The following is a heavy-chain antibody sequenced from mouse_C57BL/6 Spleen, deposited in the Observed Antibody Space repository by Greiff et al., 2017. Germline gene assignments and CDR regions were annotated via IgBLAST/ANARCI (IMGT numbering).Heavy chain of an antibody. V-gene: IGHV5-9-1*02. D-gene: IGHD4-1*01. CDR1: GFTFSSYA. CDR3: TRAWDEEDWYFDV. Sequence: EVQGVESGEGLVKPGGSLKLSCAASGFTFSSYAMSWVRQTPEKRLEWVAYISSGGDYIYYADTVKGRFTISRDNARNTLYLQMSRRKSEDTAMYYCTRAWDEEDWYFDVWGTGTTGTVSS. J-gene: IGHJ1*03. CDR2: ISSGGDYI.